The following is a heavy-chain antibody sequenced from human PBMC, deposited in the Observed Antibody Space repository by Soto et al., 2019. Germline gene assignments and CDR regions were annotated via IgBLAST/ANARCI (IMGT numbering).Heavy chain of an antibody. D-gene: IGHD2-2*02. V-gene: IGHV3-11*01. CDR1: GFTFSDYY. CDR3: ARNPIVVVPAAILGWFDP. J-gene: IGHJ5*02. CDR2: ISSSGSTI. Sequence: QVQLVESGGGLVKPGGSLRLSCAASGFTFSDYYMSWIRQAPGKGLEWVSYISSSGSTIYYADSVKGRFTISWDNAKNSLYLQMNSLRAEDTAVYYCARNPIVVVPAAILGWFDPWGQGTLVTVSS.